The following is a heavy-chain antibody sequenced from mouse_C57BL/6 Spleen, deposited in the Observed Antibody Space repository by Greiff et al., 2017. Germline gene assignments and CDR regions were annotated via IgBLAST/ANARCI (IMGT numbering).Heavy chain of an antibody. Sequence: EVQLQQSGAELVRPGASVKLSCTASGFNIKDDYMHWVKQRPEKGLEWIGWIYPENGDTEYASKFQGKATITADTSSNTAYLQLSSLTSEDTAVYYCTTGDFFDYWGQGTTLTVSS. CDR1: GFNIKDDY. V-gene: IGHV14-4*01. J-gene: IGHJ2*01. CDR2: IYPENGDT. CDR3: TTGDFFDY.